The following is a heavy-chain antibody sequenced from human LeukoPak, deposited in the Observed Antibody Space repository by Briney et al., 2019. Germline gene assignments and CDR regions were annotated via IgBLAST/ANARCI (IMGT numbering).Heavy chain of an antibody. CDR1: GGSFSSYY. CDR3: ARAVNYDTSDYRDY. CDR2: IYISGTT. J-gene: IGHJ4*02. D-gene: IGHD3-22*01. Sequence: SETLSLTCTVSGGSFSSYYWSWIRQPAGKGLEWIGRIYISGTTNYNPSLKSRLTMSVDTSKNQFSLKLTSVTAADMAVYYCARAVNYDTSDYRDYWGQGTLVTVSS. V-gene: IGHV4-4*07.